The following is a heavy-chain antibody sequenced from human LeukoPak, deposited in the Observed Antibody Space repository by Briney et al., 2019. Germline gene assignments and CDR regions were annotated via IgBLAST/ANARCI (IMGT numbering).Heavy chain of an antibody. V-gene: IGHV3-23*01. J-gene: IGHJ4*02. CDR3: AKAAIAESSNWYGIDY. Sequence: GESLRLPCAASGFTFSTYAMSWVRQAPGKGLEWVSAISGSGGIIYYADSVKGRFTISRDNSKNMLFLQMNSLSADDTAVYYCAKAAIAESSNWYGIDYWGQGTLVTVSS. CDR2: ISGSGGII. D-gene: IGHD6-13*01. CDR1: GFTFSTYA.